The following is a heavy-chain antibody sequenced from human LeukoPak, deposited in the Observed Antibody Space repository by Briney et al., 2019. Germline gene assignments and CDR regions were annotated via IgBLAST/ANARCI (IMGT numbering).Heavy chain of an antibody. CDR3: ARGRSILAY. V-gene: IGHV4-34*01. CDR1: GGSFSGYY. J-gene: IGHJ4*02. CDR2: INHSGST. Sequence: PSETLSLTCAVYGGSFSGYYWSWIRQPPGKGLEWIGEINHSGSTNYNPSLKSRVTISVDTFKNQFSLKLSSVTAADTAVYYCARGRSILAYWGQGTLVTVSS. D-gene: IGHD2-15*01.